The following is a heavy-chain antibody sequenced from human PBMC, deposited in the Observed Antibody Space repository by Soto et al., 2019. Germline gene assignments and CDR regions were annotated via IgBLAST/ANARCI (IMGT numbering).Heavy chain of an antibody. J-gene: IGHJ5*02. D-gene: IGHD3-9*01. V-gene: IGHV3-7*01. Sequence: EVHLVDSGGGLVQPGGSLRLSCVASGFPFSSYWRSWVRQAPGKGLEWVANIKEDGSDKYYVDSVKGRFTISRDNAKNSLYLQMNSLRVEDTAVYYCVGVSLTGSWGQGTLVDVSS. CDR3: VGVSLTGS. CDR2: IKEDGSDK. CDR1: GFPFSSYW.